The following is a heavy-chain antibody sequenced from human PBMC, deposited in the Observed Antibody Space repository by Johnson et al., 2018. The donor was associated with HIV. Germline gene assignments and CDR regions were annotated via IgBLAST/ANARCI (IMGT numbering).Heavy chain of an antibody. CDR3: ARGGFCNSASCYRGNAFDI. Sequence: EVQLVESGGGVVQPGGSLRLSCAASGFTFDDYGMTWVRQAPGKGLEWVSCVNWNGGSTGYADSVKGRFTISRDNAKNSLYLQMNSLRAEDTALYYCARGGFCNSASCYRGNAFDIWGQGTMVTVSS. CDR1: GFTFDDYG. CDR2: VNWNGGST. D-gene: IGHD2-2*01. J-gene: IGHJ3*02. V-gene: IGHV3-20*04.